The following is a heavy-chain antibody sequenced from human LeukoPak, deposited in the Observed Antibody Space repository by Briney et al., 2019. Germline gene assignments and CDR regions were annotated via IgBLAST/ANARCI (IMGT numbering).Heavy chain of an antibody. J-gene: IGHJ4*02. D-gene: IGHD3-10*01. CDR3: ARAKGYYGSGSHKTPFDY. Sequence: PGGSLRLSCAASGFTFSSYAMSWVRQAPGKGLDWVSAISGSGDSTYYADSVKGRFTISRDNSKNTLYLQMNSLRAEDTALYYCARAKGYYGSGSHKTPFDYWGQGTLVTVSS. CDR1: GFTFSSYA. V-gene: IGHV3-23*01. CDR2: ISGSGDST.